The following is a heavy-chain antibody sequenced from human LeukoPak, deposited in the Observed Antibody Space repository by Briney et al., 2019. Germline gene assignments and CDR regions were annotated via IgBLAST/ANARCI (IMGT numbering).Heavy chain of an antibody. CDR1: GGTFSSYA. Sequence: ASVKVSCKASGGTFSSYAISWVRQAPGQGLEWMGGIIPIFGTANYAQKFQGRVTITADESTSTAYMELSSLRSEDTAVYYCARGFGFRTPTTVTTLAYWGQGTLVTVSS. CDR3: ARGFGFRTPTTVTTLAY. J-gene: IGHJ4*02. V-gene: IGHV1-69*13. CDR2: IIPIFGTA. D-gene: IGHD4-17*01.